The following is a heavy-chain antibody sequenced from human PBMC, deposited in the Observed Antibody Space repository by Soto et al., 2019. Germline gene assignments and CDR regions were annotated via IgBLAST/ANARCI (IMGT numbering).Heavy chain of an antibody. CDR1: GYTFTSYG. CDR2: ISAYNGNT. J-gene: IGHJ3*02. V-gene: IGHV1-18*01. D-gene: IGHD5-18*01. CDR3: ARDPVGYSYGYAFDI. Sequence: QVQLVQSGAEVKKPGASVKVSCKASGYTFTSYGISWVRQAPGQGLEWMGWISAYNGNTNYAQKLQGRVTMTTDTSASRAYMELRSLRSDDTAVYYCARDPVGYSYGYAFDIWGQGTMVTVSS.